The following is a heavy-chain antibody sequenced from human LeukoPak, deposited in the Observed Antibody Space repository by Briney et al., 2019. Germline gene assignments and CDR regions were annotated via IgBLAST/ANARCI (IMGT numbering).Heavy chain of an antibody. D-gene: IGHD6-19*01. Sequence: PGGSLRLSCAASRFTFSSYKVNWVRQAPGKGLEWVSSISSSSSYIYYADSVKGRFTISRDNATNSLYLQMNSLRAEDTAVYYCARESGSGEFDYWGQGTLVTVPS. V-gene: IGHV3-21*01. J-gene: IGHJ4*02. CDR1: RFTFSSYK. CDR2: ISSSSSYI. CDR3: ARESGSGEFDY.